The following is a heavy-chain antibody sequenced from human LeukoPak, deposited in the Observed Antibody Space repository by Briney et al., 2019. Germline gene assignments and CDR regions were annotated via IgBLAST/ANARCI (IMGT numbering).Heavy chain of an antibody. CDR2: INHSGST. Sequence: SETLSLTCAVYGGSFSGYYWSWIRQPPGKGLEWIGEINHSGSTNYNPSLKSRVTISVGTSKNQFSLKLSSVTAADTAVYYCAGALTGVPFDYWGQGTLVTVSS. CDR3: AGALTGVPFDY. D-gene: IGHD7-27*01. CDR1: GGSFSGYY. V-gene: IGHV4-34*01. J-gene: IGHJ4*02.